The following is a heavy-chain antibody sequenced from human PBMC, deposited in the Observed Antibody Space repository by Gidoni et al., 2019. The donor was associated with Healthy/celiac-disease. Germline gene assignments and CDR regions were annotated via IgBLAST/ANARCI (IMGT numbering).Heavy chain of an antibody. Sequence: EVQLVESGGGLVKPGGSLRLSCAASGFTFRSYSMNWVRQAPGKGLEWVSSISSSSSYIYYADSVKGRFTISRDNAKNSLYLQMNSLRAEDTAVYYCARDEYYDIVPYYYYGMDVWGQGTTVTVSS. CDR1: GFTFRSYS. D-gene: IGHD3-9*01. J-gene: IGHJ6*02. CDR3: ARDEYYDIVPYYYYGMDV. CDR2: ISSSSSYI. V-gene: IGHV3-21*01.